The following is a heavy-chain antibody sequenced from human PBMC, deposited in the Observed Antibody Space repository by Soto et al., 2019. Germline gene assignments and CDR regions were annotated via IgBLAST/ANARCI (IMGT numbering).Heavy chain of an antibody. CDR3: ARHHGPTTSENWCDP. CDR2: ISTYSGDT. CDR1: GYTFFTYD. V-gene: IGHV1-18*01. J-gene: IGHJ5*02. D-gene: IGHD5-12*01. Sequence: QVHLVQSGVEVKTPGASVKVSCQASGYTFFTYDISWVRQAPGQGLERMGWISTYSGDTKYAQKFQGRVTMTTDTSTTTAYLELRSLRSDDTAVYYCARHHGPTTSENWCDPWGQGTLVTVSS.